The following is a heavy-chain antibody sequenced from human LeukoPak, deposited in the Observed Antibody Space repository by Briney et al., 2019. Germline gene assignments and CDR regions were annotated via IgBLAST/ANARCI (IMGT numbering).Heavy chain of an antibody. CDR3: ARDMRWGGLDAFDI. Sequence: GGSLRLSRAASGFTFSSYWMNWVRQAPGKGLEWVANIKQDGSEKYYVGSARGRFSISRDNAKDSLYLQMNSLRAEDTAVYYCARDMRWGGLDAFDIWGQGAMVTVSS. V-gene: IGHV3-7*03. D-gene: IGHD3/OR15-3a*01. CDR2: IKQDGSEK. CDR1: GFTFSSYW. J-gene: IGHJ3*02.